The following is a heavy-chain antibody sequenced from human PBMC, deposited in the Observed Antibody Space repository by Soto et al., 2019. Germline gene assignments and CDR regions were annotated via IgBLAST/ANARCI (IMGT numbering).Heavy chain of an antibody. J-gene: IGHJ6*02. V-gene: IGHV1-69*13. CDR3: ARVIVVVPAAIGNYYYYGMDV. CDR1: AGTFSSYA. D-gene: IGHD2-2*01. CDR2: IIPIFGTA. Sequence: SVKVSCKASAGTFSSYAISWVRQAPGEGLEWMGGIIPIFGTANYAQKFQGRVTITADESTSTAYMELSSLRSEDTAVYYCARVIVVVPAAIGNYYYYGMDVWGQGTTVTVS.